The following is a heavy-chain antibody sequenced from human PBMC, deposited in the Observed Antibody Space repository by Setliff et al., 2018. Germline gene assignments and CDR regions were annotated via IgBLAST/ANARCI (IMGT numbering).Heavy chain of an antibody. J-gene: IGHJ4*02. Sequence: GGSLRLSCAASGFTFSTYRMHWVRQAPGKGLEWVAVIWDDGGNKYHADSVKGRFTISRDNSKNTLYLQMNSLRPEDTAVYYCARGSGDHCSGASCYFLHWGQGSLVTVSS. CDR2: IWDDGGNK. CDR1: GFTFSTYR. V-gene: IGHV3-33*08. CDR3: ARGSGDHCSGASCYFLH. D-gene: IGHD2-15*01.